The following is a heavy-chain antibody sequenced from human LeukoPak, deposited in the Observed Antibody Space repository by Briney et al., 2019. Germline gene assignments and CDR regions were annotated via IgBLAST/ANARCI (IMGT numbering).Heavy chain of an antibody. Sequence: PGGSLRLSCAASGFTFTKYGMHWVRQAPGKGLEWVAVISYDGSDKYYTDSVKGRFTISRDNSKNTLYLQMNSLRAEDTAVYYCAKGYTDFDFWGQGTLVTVSS. V-gene: IGHV3-30*18. CDR3: AKGYTDFDF. CDR2: ISYDGSDK. J-gene: IGHJ4*02. CDR1: GFTFTKYG. D-gene: IGHD3-16*02.